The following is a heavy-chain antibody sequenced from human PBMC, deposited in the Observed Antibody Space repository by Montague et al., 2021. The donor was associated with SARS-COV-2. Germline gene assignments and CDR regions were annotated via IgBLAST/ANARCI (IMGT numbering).Heavy chain of an antibody. V-gene: IGHV4-59*01. CDR2: THYSGST. D-gene: IGHD3-10*01. Sequence: SETLSLTCTVSGASMSSDYWTWIRQPPGKGLEWIGCTHYSGSTDYNPSLKSRVNISVDTSRTQFSLRLTTMSAADTAVYYCASGEGNYGWRYYFDYWGQGTLDNVSS. J-gene: IGHJ4*02. CDR1: GASMSSDY. CDR3: ASGEGNYGWRYYFDY.